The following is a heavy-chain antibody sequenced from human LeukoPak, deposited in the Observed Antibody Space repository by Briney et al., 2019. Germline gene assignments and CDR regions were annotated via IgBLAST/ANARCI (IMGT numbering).Heavy chain of an antibody. V-gene: IGHV3-74*01. D-gene: IGHD2-2*01. Sequence: GGSLRLSCVASGFTFSSYWMHWVRQVPGKGPVWVSRIYSDGRITSYADSVKGRFTISRDNAKNTLYLQMNSLRAEDTAVYSCARVGVPQYAFDIWGQGTWVTVSS. J-gene: IGHJ3*02. CDR3: ARVGVPQYAFDI. CDR1: GFTFSSYW. CDR2: IYSDGRIT.